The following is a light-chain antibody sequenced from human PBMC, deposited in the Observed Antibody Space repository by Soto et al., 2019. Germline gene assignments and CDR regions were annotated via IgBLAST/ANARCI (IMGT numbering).Light chain of an antibody. CDR2: AAS. V-gene: IGKV3-20*01. CDR1: QSVSSYY. J-gene: IGKJ1*01. CDR3: QQYGSSGT. Sequence: DIVLPQSPGTLYLSSGERATLSSRASQSVSSYYLAWYQQKPGQAPRLLIYAASSGATGIPDRFSGSGSGTDFTLTSSRLEPEDFAVYYCQQYGSSGTFGQGTKVDIK.